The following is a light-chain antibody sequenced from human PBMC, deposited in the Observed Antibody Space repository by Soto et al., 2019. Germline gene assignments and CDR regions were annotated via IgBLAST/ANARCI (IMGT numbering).Light chain of an antibody. V-gene: IGLV3-25*02. CDR2: KDS. CDR3: QSADSSGTYV. J-gene: IGLJ1*01. Sequence: SYELTQPHSVSVSPGQTARITCSGDALPKQYAYWYQQKPGQAPVLVIYKDSERPSGIPERFSGSSSGTTVTLTISGVQAVDEADYYCQSADSSGTYVFGNGTKLTVL. CDR1: ALPKQY.